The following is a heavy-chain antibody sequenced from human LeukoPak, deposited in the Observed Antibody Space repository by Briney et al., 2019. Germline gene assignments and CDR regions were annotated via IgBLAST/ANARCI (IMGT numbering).Heavy chain of an antibody. J-gene: IGHJ5*02. D-gene: IGHD6-13*01. CDR2: INHSGRT. V-gene: IGHV4-34*01. CDR3: ARQVSSSCTNWFAP. Sequence: PSEALSLTCAVYGGFFSGYYWSWIRQPPGKGLEWIGKINHSGRTNYNPSLKSRVTISVDTSKNQFSLNLSSVTAADTAVYYCARQVSSSCTNWFAPWGPRTLVAVSS. CDR1: GGFFSGYY.